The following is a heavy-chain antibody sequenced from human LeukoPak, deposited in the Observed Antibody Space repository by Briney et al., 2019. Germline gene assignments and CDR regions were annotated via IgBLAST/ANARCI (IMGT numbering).Heavy chain of an antibody. D-gene: IGHD2-2*01. CDR2: IYTSGST. V-gene: IGHV4-4*08. J-gene: IGHJ5*02. CDR3: ARVTSDRFDP. Sequence: PSETLSLTCTVSGGSITNYYWTWLRQPPGKGLEWIGRIYTSGSTKYNPSLKSRVTISVDTSKNQFSLKLSSVTAADTAVYYCARVTSDRFDPWGQGTLVTVSS. CDR1: GGSITNYY.